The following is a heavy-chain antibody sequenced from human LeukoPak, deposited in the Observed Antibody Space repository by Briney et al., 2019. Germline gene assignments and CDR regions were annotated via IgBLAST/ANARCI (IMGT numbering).Heavy chain of an antibody. CDR2: IYVDGRTT. V-gene: IGHV3-74*01. CDR3: AKTRPLDSSSWSHGDY. J-gene: IGHJ4*02. Sequence: GGSLRLSCVASGFTFSNYWMHWVRQPPGKGLVWVSRIYVDGRTTNYADSVKGRFTISRDNAKNTVYLQMNSLRAEDTAVYYCAKTRPLDSSSWSHGDYWGQGTLVTVSS. D-gene: IGHD6-13*01. CDR1: GFTFSNYW.